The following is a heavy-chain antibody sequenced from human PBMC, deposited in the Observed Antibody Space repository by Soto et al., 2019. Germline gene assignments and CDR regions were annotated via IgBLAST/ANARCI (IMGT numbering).Heavy chain of an antibody. D-gene: IGHD3-10*01. CDR2: ISSTAGRTS. Sequence: LRLSCATSGFTFNTYPMTWVRQAPGKGLEWVSSISSTAGRTSSYADSVKGRFAISRDFSDNTVYLQMNNLRVDDTAVYFCAKGVLSFHYGMEVWGQGTTVTVSS. CDR3: AKGVLSFHYGMEV. V-gene: IGHV3-23*01. CDR1: GFTFNTYP. J-gene: IGHJ6*02.